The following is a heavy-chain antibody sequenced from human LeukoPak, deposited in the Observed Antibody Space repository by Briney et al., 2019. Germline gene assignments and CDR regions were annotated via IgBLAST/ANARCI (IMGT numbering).Heavy chain of an antibody. D-gene: IGHD2-2*01. CDR2: ISYDGSNK. Sequence: PGRSLRLSCAASGFTFSSYAVHWVRQAPGKGLEWVAVISYDGSNKYYADSVKGRFTISRDNSKNTLYLQMNSLRAEDTAVYYCARDPIVVVPAAIQYYFDYWGQGTLVTVSS. CDR1: GFTFSSYA. J-gene: IGHJ4*02. V-gene: IGHV3-30-3*01. CDR3: ARDPIVVVPAAIQYYFDY.